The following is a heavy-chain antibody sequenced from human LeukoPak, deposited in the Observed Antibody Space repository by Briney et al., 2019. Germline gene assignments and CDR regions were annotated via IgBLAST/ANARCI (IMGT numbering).Heavy chain of an antibody. V-gene: IGHV4-59*01. CDR2: IYYSGST. Sequence: SETLSLTCTVSGGSISSYYWSWIRQPPGKGLEWIGYIYYSGSTNYNPSLKSRVTISVDTSKNQFSLKLSSVTAADTAVYYCARDHNYDFWSGYYTGSAPNWYFDLWGRGTLVTVSS. CDR3: ARDHNYDFWSGYYTGSAPNWYFDL. J-gene: IGHJ2*01. CDR1: GGSISSYY. D-gene: IGHD3-3*01.